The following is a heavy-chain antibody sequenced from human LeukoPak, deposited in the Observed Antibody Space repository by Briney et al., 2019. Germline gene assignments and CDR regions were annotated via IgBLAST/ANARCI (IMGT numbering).Heavy chain of an antibody. D-gene: IGHD6-13*01. Sequence: GGSLRLSCAASGFTFSSYGMLWVRQAPGKGLEGVAVIWYDGSNKYYADSVKDRFTISRDNSKNTLHLQMNCLRAEDTAVYYCASFDRSSWSDYYYRMDVSGQGTTVTVSS. J-gene: IGHJ6*01. CDR2: IWYDGSNK. V-gene: IGHV3-33*01. CDR3: ASFDRSSWSDYYYRMDV. CDR1: GFTFSSYG.